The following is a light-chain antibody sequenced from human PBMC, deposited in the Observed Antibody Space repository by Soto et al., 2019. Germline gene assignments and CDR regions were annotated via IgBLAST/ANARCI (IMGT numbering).Light chain of an antibody. V-gene: IGKV3-20*01. CDR1: QSVSSSY. J-gene: IGKJ2*01. CDR2: GAS. CDR3: QQYGSSPLYT. Sequence: EIVLTQSPGTLSLSPGERATLSCRASQSVSSSYLAWYQQKHGQAPRLLIYGASSRATGIPDRFSGSGSGTDFALTISRLEPEDCAVYYCQQYGSSPLYTFGQGTKLEIK.